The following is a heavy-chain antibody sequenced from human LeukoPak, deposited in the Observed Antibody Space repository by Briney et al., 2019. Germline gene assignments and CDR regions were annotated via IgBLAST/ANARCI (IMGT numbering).Heavy chain of an antibody. V-gene: IGHV1-24*01. D-gene: IGHD2-21*02. Sequence: ASVKVSCKVSGSSLRKLFMQWVRQAPGKGLEWMGSFDPEDGETMYSQNLRGTVTMTEDTSTDTAYLELSSLRSEDTAVYYCATYYVRIYCGGDCRDALDIWGQGTMVTVSS. CDR1: GSSLRKLF. CDR3: ATYYVRIYCGGDCRDALDI. CDR2: FDPEDGET. J-gene: IGHJ3*02.